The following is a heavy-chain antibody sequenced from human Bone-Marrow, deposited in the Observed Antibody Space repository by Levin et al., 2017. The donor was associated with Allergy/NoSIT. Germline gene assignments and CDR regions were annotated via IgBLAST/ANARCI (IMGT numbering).Heavy chain of an antibody. J-gene: IGHJ6*02. CDR2: IIPILGIA. Sequence: SVKVSCKASGGTFSSYTISWVRQAPGQGLEWMGRIIPILGIANYAQKFQGRVTITADKSTSTAYMELSSLRSEDTAVYYCARDNSYNWNDLDFYYYYGMDVWGQGTTVTVSS. CDR1: GGTFSSYT. V-gene: IGHV1-69*04. CDR3: ARDNSYNWNDLDFYYYYGMDV. D-gene: IGHD1-1*01.